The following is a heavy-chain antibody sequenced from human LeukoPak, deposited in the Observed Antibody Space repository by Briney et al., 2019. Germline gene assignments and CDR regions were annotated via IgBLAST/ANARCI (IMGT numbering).Heavy chain of an antibody. D-gene: IGHD1-26*01. Sequence: ASVKVSCKASGYTFTSYGISWVRQAPGQGLEWMGWISAYNGNTNYAQKLQGRVTMTRDTSTSTVYMELSSLRSEDTAVYYCAIYPPRSAMYSGSGPYYYYGMDVWGQGTTVTVSS. CDR3: AIYPPRSAMYSGSGPYYYYGMDV. J-gene: IGHJ6*02. CDR2: ISAYNGNT. CDR1: GYTFTSYG. V-gene: IGHV1-18*01.